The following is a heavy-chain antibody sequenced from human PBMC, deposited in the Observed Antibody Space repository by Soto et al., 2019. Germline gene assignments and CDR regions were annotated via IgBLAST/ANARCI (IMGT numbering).Heavy chain of an antibody. CDR2: IYYSGST. CDR3: ARRAATRVGHFDY. J-gene: IGHJ4*02. D-gene: IGHD4-4*01. CDR1: GGSISSFY. V-gene: IGHV4-59*08. Sequence: QVQLQESGPGLVKPSEILSLTCTVSGGSISSFYWSWIRQPPGNGLEWIGYIYYSGSTNYNPSLESRVTISVDTSKNQFSLKLRSVTAADTAVYYCARRAATRVGHFDYWGQGTLVTVSS.